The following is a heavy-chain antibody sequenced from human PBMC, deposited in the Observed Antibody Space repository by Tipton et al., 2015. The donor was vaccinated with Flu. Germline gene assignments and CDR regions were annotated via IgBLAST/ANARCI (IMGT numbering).Heavy chain of an antibody. CDR3: ARTSGGYKYFDS. D-gene: IGHD5-24*01. CDR1: GDSIRSSSYY. CDR2: IYYSGTT. J-gene: IGHJ4*02. Sequence: TLSLTCTVSGDSIRSSSYYWGWIRQPPGKGLEWIGSIYYSGTTYYNPSLKSRVTISVDTSKNQFSLKLRSVTAADTAVYCCARTSGGYKYFDSWGQGTLVTVSS. V-gene: IGHV4-39*01.